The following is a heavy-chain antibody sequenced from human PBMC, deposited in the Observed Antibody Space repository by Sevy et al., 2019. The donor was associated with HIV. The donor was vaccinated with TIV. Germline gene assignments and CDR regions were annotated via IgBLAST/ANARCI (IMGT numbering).Heavy chain of an antibody. J-gene: IGHJ3*02. Sequence: GGSLRLSCAASGFTFSSYAMHWVRQAPGKGLEWVAVISYDGSNKYYADSVKGRFTIPRDNSKNTLYLQMNSLRAEDTAVYYCARVGSGLVVIAFDIWGQGTMVTVSS. CDR2: ISYDGSNK. CDR3: ARVGSGLVVIAFDI. CDR1: GFTFSSYA. D-gene: IGHD5-12*01. V-gene: IGHV3-30-3*01.